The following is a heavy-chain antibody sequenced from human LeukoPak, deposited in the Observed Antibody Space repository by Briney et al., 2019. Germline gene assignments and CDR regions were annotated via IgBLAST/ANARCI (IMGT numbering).Heavy chain of an antibody. D-gene: IGHD5-24*01. V-gene: IGHV3-33*06. CDR2: IWNDGSNK. Sequence: PGGSLRLSCAASGFTFSNYGMHWVRRAPGKGLEWVAVIWNDGSNKYYADSVKGRFTISRDNFKNTLFLQMNSLRAEDTAVYYCAKDREMATMSEYYFDYWGQGTLVTVSS. CDR1: GFTFSNYG. CDR3: AKDREMATMSEYYFDY. J-gene: IGHJ4*02.